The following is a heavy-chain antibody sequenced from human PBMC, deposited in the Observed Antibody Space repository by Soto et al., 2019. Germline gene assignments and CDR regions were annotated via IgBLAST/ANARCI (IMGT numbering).Heavy chain of an antibody. D-gene: IGHD3-16*02. J-gene: IGHJ4*02. Sequence: GGSLRLSCAASGFTVSSNYMIWVRQAPGKGLEWVSVIYSGGSTYYADSVKGRFTISRDNSKNTLYLQMNSLRAEDTAVYYCAREPYDYIWGSYRSFDYWGQGTLVTVSS. CDR3: AREPYDYIWGSYRSFDY. CDR1: GFTVSSNY. CDR2: IYSGGST. V-gene: IGHV3-66*01.